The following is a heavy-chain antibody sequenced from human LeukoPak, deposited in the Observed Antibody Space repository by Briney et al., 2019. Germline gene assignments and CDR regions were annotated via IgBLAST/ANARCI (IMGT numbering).Heavy chain of an antibody. CDR3: AKDYYDISGSRYDF. V-gene: IGHV3-23*01. J-gene: IGHJ4*02. D-gene: IGHD3-22*01. Sequence: GGSLRLSCAASGFAFSSYAMGWVRQAPGKGLEWVSAISGSGGDTWYADSVRGRFTISRDNSKNTLYMQVNSLRAEDTAVYYCAKDYYDISGSRYDFWGQGTLVTVSS. CDR2: ISGSGGDT. CDR1: GFAFSSYA.